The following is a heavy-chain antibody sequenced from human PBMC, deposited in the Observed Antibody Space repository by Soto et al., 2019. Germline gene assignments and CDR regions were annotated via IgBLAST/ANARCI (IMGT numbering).Heavy chain of an antibody. CDR2: INSDGSST. Sequence: GGSLRLSCAASGFTFSSYWMHWVRQAPGKGLVWVSRINSDGSSTSYADSVKGRFTISRDNAKNTLYLQMNSLRAEDTAVYYGARGPAGGGDFWSGYYLYYYYYYMDVWGKGTTVTVSS. V-gene: IGHV3-74*01. CDR1: GFTFSSYW. D-gene: IGHD3-3*01. J-gene: IGHJ6*03. CDR3: ARGPAGGGDFWSGYYLYYYYYYMDV.